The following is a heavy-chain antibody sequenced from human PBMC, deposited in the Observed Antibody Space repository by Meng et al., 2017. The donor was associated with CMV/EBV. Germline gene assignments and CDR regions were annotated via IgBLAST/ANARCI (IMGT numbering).Heavy chain of an antibody. J-gene: IGHJ5*02. V-gene: IGHV4-34*01. Sequence: QVLLKQLGAGLLKPSETLSLTCVCYGGSFSGYYWSWIRQPPGQGLEWIGEINHSGSTNYNPSLKSRVTISVDTSKNQFSLKLSSVTAADTAVYYCARGGNWFDPWGQGTLVTVSS. CDR2: INHSGST. CDR1: GGSFSGYY. CDR3: ARGGNWFDP.